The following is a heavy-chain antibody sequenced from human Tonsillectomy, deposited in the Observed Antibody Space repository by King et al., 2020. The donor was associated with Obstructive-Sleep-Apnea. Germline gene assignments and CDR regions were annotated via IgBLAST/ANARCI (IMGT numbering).Heavy chain of an antibody. V-gene: IGHV6-1*01. Sequence: VQLQQSGPGLVKPSQTLSLTCAISGDSVSSNSAAWNWIRQSPSRGLEWLGKTYYRSKWYNDYAVSVKSRITINPDTSKNQFSLQLNSVTPGDTAVYYCAGLAYVGIEAPGSRKGIDYWGQGTLVTVSS. J-gene: IGHJ4*02. CDR1: GDSVSSNSAA. CDR3: AGLAYVGIEAPGSRKGIDY. D-gene: IGHD6-13*01. CDR2: TYYRSKWYN.